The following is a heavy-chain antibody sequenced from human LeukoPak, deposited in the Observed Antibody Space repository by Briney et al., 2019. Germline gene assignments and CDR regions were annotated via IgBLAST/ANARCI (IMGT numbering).Heavy chain of an antibody. CDR1: GYIFTGYY. V-gene: IGHV1-2*02. Sequence: GASVKVFCKASGYIFTGYYMHWVRQAPGQGPEWMGWINPNSGGTNSAQKFQGRVTMTRDTSISTAYMELSRLTSDDTAVYYCARHPYSGSYHFDYWGQGTLVTVSS. CDR3: ARHPYSGSYHFDY. J-gene: IGHJ4*02. D-gene: IGHD1-26*01. CDR2: INPNSGGT.